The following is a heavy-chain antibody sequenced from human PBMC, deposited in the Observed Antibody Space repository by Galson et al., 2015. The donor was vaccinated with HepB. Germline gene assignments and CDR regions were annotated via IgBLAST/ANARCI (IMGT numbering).Heavy chain of an antibody. V-gene: IGHV6-1*01. CDR2: TYYRSKWYI. CDR3: AYGSDV. CDR1: GDSVSSSPAV. J-gene: IGHJ6*02. Sequence: CAISGDSVSSSPAVWNWTRQSPSRGLEWLGRTYYRSKWYIDYATSVRSRITINPDTSRNQFSLHLSSVTPEDTAVYYCAYGSDVWGQGTTVIVSS.